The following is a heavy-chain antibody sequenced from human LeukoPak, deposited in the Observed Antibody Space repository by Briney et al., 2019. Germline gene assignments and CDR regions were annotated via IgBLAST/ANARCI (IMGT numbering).Heavy chain of an antibody. V-gene: IGHV1-69*06. J-gene: IGHJ5*02. CDR3: ARDFRPPNAGSGNYERMFDP. CDR2: IIHILGTP. D-gene: IGHD3-10*01. Sequence: SVKVSCKASGYTFTNYGFSWVRQAPGQGLEWMGGIIHILGTPNYAQKFQGRVTITAEKSTSTTYMELSSLRSEDTAVYYCARDFRPPNAGSGNYERMFDPWGQGTLVTVSS. CDR1: GYTFTNYG.